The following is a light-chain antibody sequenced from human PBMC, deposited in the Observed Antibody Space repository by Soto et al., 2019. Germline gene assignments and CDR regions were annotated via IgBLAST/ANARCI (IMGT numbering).Light chain of an antibody. CDR1: SSDVGGYNY. J-gene: IGLJ1*01. Sequence: QSALTQPASVSGSPGQSITISCTGTSSDVGGYNYVSWYQQHPGKAPKLMIYDVSNRPSGASNRFSGSKSGNTASLTISGLQAEDDADYYCSSYTSSSTLLYVFGTGTKVTVL. V-gene: IGLV2-14*01. CDR3: SSYTSSSTLLYV. CDR2: DVS.